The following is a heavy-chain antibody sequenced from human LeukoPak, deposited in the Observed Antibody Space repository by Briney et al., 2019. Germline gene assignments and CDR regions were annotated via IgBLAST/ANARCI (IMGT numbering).Heavy chain of an antibody. CDR1: GGSISSYY. CDR2: IYYSGST. Sequence: PSETLSLTCTVSGGSISSYYWSWIRQPPGKGLEWIGYIYYSGSTNYNPSLKSRVTISVDTSKNQFPLKLSSVTAADTAVYYCAREGIAALVGDALDIWGQGTMVTVSS. CDR3: AREGIAALVGDALDI. V-gene: IGHV4-59*01. J-gene: IGHJ3*02. D-gene: IGHD6-13*01.